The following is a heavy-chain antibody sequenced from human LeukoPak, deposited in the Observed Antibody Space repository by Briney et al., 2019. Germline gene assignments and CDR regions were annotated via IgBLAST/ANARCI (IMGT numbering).Heavy chain of an antibody. D-gene: IGHD1-26*01. Sequence: GGSLRLSCAASGFTYSSYGMTWVRQAPGKGLEWVSGISGSGSRTDYADSVKGRFTISRDNAKNTLYLQMNSLRAEDTAAYYCAKGSREWELLDAFDIWCQGTMVTVSS. CDR3: AKGSREWELLDAFDI. CDR1: GFTYSSYG. CDR2: ISGSGSRT. J-gene: IGHJ3*02. V-gene: IGHV3-23*01.